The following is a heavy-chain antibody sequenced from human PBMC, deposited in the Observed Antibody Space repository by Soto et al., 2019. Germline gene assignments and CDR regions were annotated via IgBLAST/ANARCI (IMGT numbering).Heavy chain of an antibody. D-gene: IGHD3-10*01. CDR2: ISGSGGST. Sequence: GGSLRLSCAASGFTFSSYAMSWVRQAPGKGLEWVSAISGSGGSTYYADSVKGRFTIPRDNSKNTLYLQMNSLRAEDTAVYYCAKDPNYYGSGRLNWFDPWGQGTLVTVSS. V-gene: IGHV3-23*01. CDR3: AKDPNYYGSGRLNWFDP. J-gene: IGHJ5*02. CDR1: GFTFSSYA.